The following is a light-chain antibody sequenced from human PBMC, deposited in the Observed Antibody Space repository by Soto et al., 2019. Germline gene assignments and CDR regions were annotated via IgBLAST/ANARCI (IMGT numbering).Light chain of an antibody. CDR3: QHYNSYSEA. CDR2: DAS. CDR1: QSISTW. J-gene: IGKJ1*01. V-gene: IGKV1-5*01. Sequence: DIQVTQSPSSLSASVGDRVNITCRASQSISTWLAWYQQQPGRAPRLLIYDASTLQSGVPSTFSGSGSGTEFTLTISSLQPDDFATYYCQHYNSYSEAFGQGTKVDIK.